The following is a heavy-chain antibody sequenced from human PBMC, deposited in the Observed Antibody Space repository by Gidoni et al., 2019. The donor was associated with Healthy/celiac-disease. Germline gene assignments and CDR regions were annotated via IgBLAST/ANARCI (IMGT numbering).Heavy chain of an antibody. D-gene: IGHD3-10*01. Sequence: QVQLQQWGAGLLKPSETLSLTCAVYGGSFSGYYWSWIRQPPGKGLEWIGEINHSGSTNYNPSLKSRVTISVDTSKNQFSLKLSSVTAADTAVYYCARGPRLSFITMVRGVIFDYWGQGTLVTVSS. CDR3: ARGPRLSFITMVRGVIFDY. CDR2: INHSGST. CDR1: GGSFSGYY. J-gene: IGHJ4*02. V-gene: IGHV4-34*01.